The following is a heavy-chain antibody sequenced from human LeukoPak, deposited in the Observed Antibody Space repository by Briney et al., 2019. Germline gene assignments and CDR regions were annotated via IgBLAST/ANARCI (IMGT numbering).Heavy chain of an antibody. D-gene: IGHD4-17*01. Sequence: GGSLRLSCDASGFTFSSYAMTWVRQAPGKGLECVSSISGSGSYTYYADSVKGRFTISRDNSKNTVYLQMNSLGVEDTAVYYCAKDPYGDYKYYFDYWGQGTLVTVSS. CDR2: ISGSGSYT. V-gene: IGHV3-23*01. J-gene: IGHJ4*02. CDR1: GFTFSSYA. CDR3: AKDPYGDYKYYFDY.